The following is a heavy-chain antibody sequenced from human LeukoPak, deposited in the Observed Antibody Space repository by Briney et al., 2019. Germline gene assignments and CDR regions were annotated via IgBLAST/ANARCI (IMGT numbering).Heavy chain of an antibody. D-gene: IGHD2-15*01. J-gene: IGHJ6*03. CDR3: ARILRVNCSGGSCYSSYYYYYMDV. CDR2: INPNSGGT. V-gene: IGHV1-2*02. Sequence: ASVKVSCKASGYTFTGYYIHWVRQAPGQGLEWMGWINPNSGGTNYAQKFQGRVTMTRDTSISTAYMELSRLRSDDTAVYYCARILRVNCSGGSCYSSYYYYYMDVWGKGTTVTVSS. CDR1: GYTFTGYY.